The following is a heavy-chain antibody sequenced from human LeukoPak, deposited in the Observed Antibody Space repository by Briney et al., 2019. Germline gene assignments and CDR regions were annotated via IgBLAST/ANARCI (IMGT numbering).Heavy chain of an antibody. CDR1: GFTFNNYA. J-gene: IGHJ4*02. D-gene: IGHD2-15*01. CDR3: ASLLGACSVPHCPPSPDY. CDR2: ISGDGDETFSGSGRRT. Sequence: PGGSLRLSCAAAGFTFNNYAMSWVRQAPGKGLEWVSTISGDGDETFSGSGRRTYYADSVRGRFSVSRDNSKNTLYLQMNSLRAEDTATYYCASLLGACSVPHCPPSPDYWGQGTLVTVSS. V-gene: IGHV3-23*01.